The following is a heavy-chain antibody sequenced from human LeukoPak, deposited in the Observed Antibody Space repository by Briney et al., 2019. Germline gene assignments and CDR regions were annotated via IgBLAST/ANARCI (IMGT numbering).Heavy chain of an antibody. Sequence: GGSLRLSCAASGFTFSSYAMSWVRQAPGKGLEWVSAISGSGGSTYYADSVKGRFTISRDNSKNTLYLQMNSLGGEDTAVYYCARSPAAGTLDYWGQGTVVTVSS. D-gene: IGHD6-13*01. V-gene: IGHV3-23*01. CDR3: ARSPAAGTLDY. CDR2: ISGSGGST. CDR1: GFTFSSYA. J-gene: IGHJ4*01.